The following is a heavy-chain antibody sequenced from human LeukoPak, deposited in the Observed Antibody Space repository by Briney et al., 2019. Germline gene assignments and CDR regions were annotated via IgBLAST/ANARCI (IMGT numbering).Heavy chain of an antibody. CDR1: GFTFSSYG. J-gene: IGHJ4*02. CDR2: IWYDGSNK. CDR3: ARDREWERVDY. D-gene: IGHD1-26*01. V-gene: IGHV3-33*01. Sequence: PGRSLRLSCAASGFTFSSYGMHWVRQAPGKGLEWVAVIWYDGSNKYYADSVKGRFTISGDNSKNTLYLQMNSLRAEDTAVYYCARDREWERVDYWGQGTLVTVSS.